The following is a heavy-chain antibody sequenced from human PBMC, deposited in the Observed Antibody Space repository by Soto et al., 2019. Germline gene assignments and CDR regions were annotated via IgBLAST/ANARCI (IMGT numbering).Heavy chain of an antibody. Sequence: ASETLSLTCTVSGGSISSYYWSWIRQPPGKGLEWIGYIYYSGSTNYNPSLKSRVTISVDTSKDQFSLKLSSVTAADTAVYYCARDYRGAFDIWGQGTMVTVSS. V-gene: IGHV4-59*01. CDR1: GGSISSYY. CDR2: IYYSGST. CDR3: ARDYRGAFDI. J-gene: IGHJ3*02. D-gene: IGHD3-10*01.